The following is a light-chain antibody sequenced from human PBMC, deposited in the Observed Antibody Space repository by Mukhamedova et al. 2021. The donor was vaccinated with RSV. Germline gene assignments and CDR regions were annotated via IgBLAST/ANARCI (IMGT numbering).Light chain of an antibody. V-gene: IGLV2-14*01. CDR3: SSHTTTPIPVV. CDR2: EVS. Sequence: GTSSDIGVYNYVSWYQQHPGKAPKVVVYEVSIRPSGVSHRFAGSKSGNTASLTIAGLQAEDGADYYCSSHTTTPIPVVFGGGTKL. J-gene: IGLJ2*01. CDR1: SSDIGVYNY.